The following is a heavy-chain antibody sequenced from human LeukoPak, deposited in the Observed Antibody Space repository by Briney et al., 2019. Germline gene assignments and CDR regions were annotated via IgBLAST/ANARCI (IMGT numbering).Heavy chain of an antibody. Sequence: GGSLRLSCAASGFTFSSYWMHWVRQAPGKGLGWVSRINSDGSSTSYAGSVKGRFTISRDTAKNTVYLPMNSLRSEDTAVDFCARDNWALPDYWGQGTLVTVSS. CDR2: INSDGSST. V-gene: IGHV3-74*01. D-gene: IGHD3-16*01. CDR3: ARDNWALPDY. J-gene: IGHJ4*02. CDR1: GFTFSSYW.